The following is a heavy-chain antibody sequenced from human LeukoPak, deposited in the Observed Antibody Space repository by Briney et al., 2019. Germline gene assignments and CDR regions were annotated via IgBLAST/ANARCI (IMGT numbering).Heavy chain of an antibody. Sequence: GASVKVSCKASGYTFPDYFMHWVRQAPGQGLEWMGWINPNSGGTSYAQKFQGRVTMTRDTSVTTAYMDLGRLRSDDTAVYYCARGRAGDYFDSWGQGTLVTVSS. V-gene: IGHV1-2*02. CDR1: GYTFPDYF. J-gene: IGHJ4*02. CDR3: ARGRAGDYFDS. CDR2: INPNSGGT.